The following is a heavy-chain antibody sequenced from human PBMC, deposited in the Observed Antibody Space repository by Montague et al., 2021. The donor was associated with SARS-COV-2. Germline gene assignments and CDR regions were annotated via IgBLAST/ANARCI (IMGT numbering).Heavy chain of an antibody. J-gene: IGHJ5*02. D-gene: IGHD6-13*01. V-gene: IGHV4-34*01. CDR1: GGSISSYY. CDR3: ARGRHSSSWYGDKNCFDP. CDR2: INLRGTA. Sequence: SETLSLTCTVYGGSISSYYWSWIRQPAGKGLEWIGQINLRGTATYNPSLTSRVTMSADTSKNQFSLKLSSVTAADTAVYYCARGRHSSSWYGDKNCFDPWGQGTLVTVSS.